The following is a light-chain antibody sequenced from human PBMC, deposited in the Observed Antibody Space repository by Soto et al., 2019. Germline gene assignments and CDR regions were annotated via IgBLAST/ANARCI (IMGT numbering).Light chain of an antibody. J-gene: IGKJ4*01. V-gene: IGKV1-13*02. CDR1: QDISSS. CDR3: QQTKSYPST. CDR2: GAS. Sequence: AIQLPQSPSSLSASVGDRVTITCRASQDISSSLAWYQQKAGKAPKLLIYGASILQSGVPSGFSGSGFGTDFTLTISSLRAEDFAIYFCQQTKSYPSTFGGGTKVDIK.